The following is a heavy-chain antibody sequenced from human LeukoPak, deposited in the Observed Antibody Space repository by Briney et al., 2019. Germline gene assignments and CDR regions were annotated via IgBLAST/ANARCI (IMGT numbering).Heavy chain of an antibody. CDR1: GFTFSSYW. D-gene: IGHD2-2*02. CDR2: IRYDGYNK. V-gene: IGHV3-30*02. CDR3: AMKAVPRPRLYDAFDF. Sequence: GGSLRLSCAASGFTFSSYWMSWVRQAPGKGLEWVAFIRYDGYNKYYADSVKGRFTISRDNSKNTLYLQMNSLRADDTAIYYCAMKAVPRPRLYDAFDFWGQGTVVTVSS. J-gene: IGHJ3*01.